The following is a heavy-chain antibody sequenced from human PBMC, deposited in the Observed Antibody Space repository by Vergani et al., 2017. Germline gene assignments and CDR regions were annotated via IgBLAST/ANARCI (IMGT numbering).Heavy chain of an antibody. CDR1: GFTFSSYW. J-gene: IGHJ4*02. Sequence: EVQLVESGGGLVQPGGSLRLSCAASGFTFSSYWMSWVRQAPGKGLEWVANIKQDGSEKYYVDSVKGRFTISRDNAKNSLYLQMNSLRAEDTAVYYCARVLIEMATIGPYFDYWGQGTLVTVSS. D-gene: IGHD5-24*01. CDR3: ARVLIEMATIGPYFDY. CDR2: IKQDGSEK. V-gene: IGHV3-7*01.